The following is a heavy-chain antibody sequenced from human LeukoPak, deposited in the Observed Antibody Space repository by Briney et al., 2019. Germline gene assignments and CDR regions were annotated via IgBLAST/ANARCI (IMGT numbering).Heavy chain of an antibody. CDR3: AHQPIDTAMVIWGGQMFDP. D-gene: IGHD5-18*01. J-gene: IGHJ5*02. CDR1: GGTFSSYA. Sequence: ASVKVSCKASGGTFSSYAISWVRQAPGQGLEWMGRIIPILGIANYAQKFQGRVTIIADKSTSTAYMELSSLRSEDTAVYYCAHQPIDTAMVIWGGQMFDPWGQGTLVTVSS. V-gene: IGHV1-69*04. CDR2: IIPILGIA.